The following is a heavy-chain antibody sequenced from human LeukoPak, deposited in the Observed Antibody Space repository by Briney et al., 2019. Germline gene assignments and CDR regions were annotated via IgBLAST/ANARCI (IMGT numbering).Heavy chain of an antibody. CDR1: GYTFTSYA. CDR2: INTNTGNP. V-gene: IGHV7-4-1*02. Sequence: ASVKVSCKASGYTFTSYAMNWVRQASGQGLEWMGWINTNTGNPTYAQGFTGRFVFSLDTSVSTAYLQISSLKAEDTAVYYCARAQSIAVATPERFDYWGQGTLVTVSS. CDR3: ARAQSIAVATPERFDY. D-gene: IGHD6-19*01. J-gene: IGHJ4*02.